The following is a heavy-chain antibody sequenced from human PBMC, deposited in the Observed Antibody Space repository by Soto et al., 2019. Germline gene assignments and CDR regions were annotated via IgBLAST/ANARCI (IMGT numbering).Heavy chain of an antibody. D-gene: IGHD3-10*01. CDR2: IYYSGST. CDR3: ARGIPLVVRGVIHHNWFDP. J-gene: IGHJ5*02. V-gene: IGHV4-61*01. CDR1: GGSVSSGSYY. Sequence: ETLSLTCTVSGGSVSSGSYYWSWIRQPPGKGLEWIGYIYYSGSTNYNPSLKSRVTISVDTSKNQFSLKLSSVTAADTAVYYCARGIPLVVRGVIHHNWFDPWGQGTLVTVSS.